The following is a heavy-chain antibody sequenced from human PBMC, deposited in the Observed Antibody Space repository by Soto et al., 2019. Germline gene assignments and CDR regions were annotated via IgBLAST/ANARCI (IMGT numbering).Heavy chain of an antibody. V-gene: IGHV3-53*01. J-gene: IGHJ5*02. CDR1: GFSVSSNY. Sequence: SLRLSCAISGFSVSSNYLSWVRQAPGKGLEWVSVHYSGGSTYYADSVQGRFTISRDKSNNTLYLQMRRVRAEDTAVYFCARHRHPRGTVGATSPLDPWGQGTQVTVSS. CDR2: HYSGGST. D-gene: IGHD1-26*01. CDR3: ARHRHPRGTVGATSPLDP.